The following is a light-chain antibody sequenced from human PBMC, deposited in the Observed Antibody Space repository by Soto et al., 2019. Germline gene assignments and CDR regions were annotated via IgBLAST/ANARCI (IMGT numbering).Light chain of an antibody. CDR2: GAS. CDR1: QGISNW. J-gene: IGKJ5*01. CDR3: QQAHRFPIT. Sequence: DIQMTQSPSSVSASVGDRVTITCRASQGISNWLAWYQQKPGKAPKLLIYGASILQSGVPSRFSGSGSVPDFTLTISSLQPEDFATYYCQQAHRFPITFGQGTRVEIK. V-gene: IGKV1-12*01.